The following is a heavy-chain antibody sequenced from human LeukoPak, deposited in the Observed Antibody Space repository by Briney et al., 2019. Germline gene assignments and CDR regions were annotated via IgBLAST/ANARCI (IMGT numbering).Heavy chain of an antibody. CDR1: GYSFTSYW. V-gene: IGHV5-51*01. CDR2: IYPGDSDT. CDR3: ARHVGAVVAGSLDY. Sequence: KSGESLKISCKGSGYSFTSYWIAWVRQMPGKGPEWMGIIYPGDSDTRYNPSFQGQVTISADKSISTAYLQWSSLKASDTAMYYCARHVGAVVAGSLDYWGQGTLVTVSS. D-gene: IGHD6-19*01. J-gene: IGHJ4*02.